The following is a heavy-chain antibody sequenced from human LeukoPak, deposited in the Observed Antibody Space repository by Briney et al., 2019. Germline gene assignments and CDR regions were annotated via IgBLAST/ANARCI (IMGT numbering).Heavy chain of an antibody. D-gene: IGHD2-21*01. CDR2: MNPNSGNT. CDR3: DRADVVRATLFVWTRAKYNWFDP. Sequence: VASVKVSCKASGYTFTSYDINWVRQAPGQGLEWMGWMNPNSGNTGYAQKFQGRVTMTWNTSMSTAYMALSTLRSEVTAVYYYDRADVVRATLFVWTRAKYNWFDPWGQGTLVTVFS. V-gene: IGHV1-8*01. J-gene: IGHJ5*02. CDR1: GYTFTSYD.